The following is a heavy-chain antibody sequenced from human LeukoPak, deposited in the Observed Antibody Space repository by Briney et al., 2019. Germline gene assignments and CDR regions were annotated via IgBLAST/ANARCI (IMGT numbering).Heavy chain of an antibody. CDR3: AKDGAAAGTGWEENWFDP. V-gene: IGHV3-48*03. D-gene: IGHD6-13*01. CDR2: ISSSGSTI. Sequence: PGGSLRLSCAASGFTFSSYEMNWVRQAPGKGLEWVSYISSSGSTIYYADSVKGRFTISRDNAKNSLYLQMNSLRAEDTALYYCAKDGAAAGTGWEENWFDPWGQGTLVTVSS. J-gene: IGHJ5*02. CDR1: GFTFSSYE.